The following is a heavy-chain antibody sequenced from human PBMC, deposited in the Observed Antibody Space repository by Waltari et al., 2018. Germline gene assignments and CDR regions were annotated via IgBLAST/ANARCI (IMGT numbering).Heavy chain of an antibody. CDR3: ARLSYGWSGYYSFDY. J-gene: IGHJ4*02. Sequence: QVQLQQWGAGLLKPSETLSLTCAVYGGSFSGYYWSWIRQPPGKGLEWIGEINNSGSTNYNPSLKSRVTISVDTSKNQFSLKLSSVTAADTAVYYCARLSYGWSGYYSFDYWGQGTLVTVSS. CDR1: GGSFSGYY. V-gene: IGHV4-34*01. CDR2: INNSGST. D-gene: IGHD3-3*01.